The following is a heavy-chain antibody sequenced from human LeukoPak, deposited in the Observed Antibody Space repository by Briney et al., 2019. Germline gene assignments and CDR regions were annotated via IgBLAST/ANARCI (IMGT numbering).Heavy chain of an antibody. Sequence: GGSLRLSCAASGFTVSSNDMSWVRQAPGKGLEWVSVIYSGGRTFYADSVKGRFTISRDNSKNTLYRQMNSLRAEDTAVYYCAIYDSSGYYSYWGQGTLVTVSS. CDR1: GFTVSSND. D-gene: IGHD3-22*01. V-gene: IGHV3-53*01. J-gene: IGHJ4*02. CDR3: AIYDSSGYYSY. CDR2: IYSGGRT.